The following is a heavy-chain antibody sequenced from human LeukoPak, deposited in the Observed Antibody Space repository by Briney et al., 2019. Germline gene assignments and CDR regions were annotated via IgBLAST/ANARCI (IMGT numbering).Heavy chain of an antibody. J-gene: IGHJ4*02. CDR1: GFTFTSYG. Sequence: PGRSLRLSCAASGFTFTSYGMHWVRQAPGKGLEWVAVISSDGSNKYYADSVKGQFTISRDNSKNTVYLQMNSLRAEDTALYYCARYCSGTCYSGFEYWGQGTLVTVSS. CDR3: ARYCSGTCYSGFEY. CDR2: ISSDGSNK. D-gene: IGHD2-2*01. V-gene: IGHV3-30*03.